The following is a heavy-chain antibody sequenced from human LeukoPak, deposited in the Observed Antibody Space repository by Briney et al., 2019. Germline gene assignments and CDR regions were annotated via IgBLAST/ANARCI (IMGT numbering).Heavy chain of an antibody. CDR2: INAGNGNT. Sequence: ASVKVSCKASGYTFTSYAMHWVRQAPGQRLEWMGWINAGNGNTKYSQKLQGRVTMTTDTSTSTAYMELRSLRSDDTAVYYCATASRIAAAEGYWGQGTLVTVSS. CDR3: ATASRIAAAEGY. D-gene: IGHD6-13*01. V-gene: IGHV1-3*01. J-gene: IGHJ4*02. CDR1: GYTFTSYA.